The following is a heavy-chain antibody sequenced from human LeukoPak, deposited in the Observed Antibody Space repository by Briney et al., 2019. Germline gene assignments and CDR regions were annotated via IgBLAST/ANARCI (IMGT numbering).Heavy chain of an antibody. V-gene: IGHV1-8*01. CDR1: GYTFTSYD. J-gene: IGHJ1*01. D-gene: IGHD2-2*01. CDR2: MNPNSGNT. Sequence: VSVKVSCKASGYTFTSYDINWVRQATGQGLEWMGWMNPNSGNTGYAQKFQGRVTMTRNTSISTAYMELSSLRSEDTAVYYCARVRYCSSTSCPGYFQHWGQGTLVTVSS. CDR3: ARVRYCSSTSCPGYFQH.